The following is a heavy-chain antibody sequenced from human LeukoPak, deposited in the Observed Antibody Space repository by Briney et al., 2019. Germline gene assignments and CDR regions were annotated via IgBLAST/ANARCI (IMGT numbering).Heavy chain of an antibody. D-gene: IGHD6-13*01. J-gene: IGHJ4*02. CDR1: GFTFSSYA. Sequence: GGSLRLSCAASGFTFSSYAMSWVRQAPGKGLEWVSAISGSGGSTYYADSVKGRFTISRDNSKNTLYLQMNSLRAEDTAVYYCAKYPPGIAFRPDYFDYWGQGTLVTVSS. CDR2: ISGSGGST. V-gene: IGHV3-23*01. CDR3: AKYPPGIAFRPDYFDY.